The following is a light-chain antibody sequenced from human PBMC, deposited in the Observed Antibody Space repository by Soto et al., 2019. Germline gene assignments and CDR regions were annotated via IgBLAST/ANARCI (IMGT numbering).Light chain of an antibody. J-gene: IGKJ5*01. Sequence: EIVLTQSPGTLSLSPGEGATLSCRASQGVFSNFLAWYQQKPGQAPRLLIYGASSRATGIPDRFSGSGSGTDFTLTISRLEPEDFEVYFCQQYGSSPITFGQGTRLEIK. V-gene: IGKV3-20*01. CDR1: QGVFSNF. CDR3: QQYGSSPIT. CDR2: GAS.